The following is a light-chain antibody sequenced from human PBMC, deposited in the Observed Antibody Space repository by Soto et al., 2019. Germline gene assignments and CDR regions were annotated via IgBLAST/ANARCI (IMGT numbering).Light chain of an antibody. Sequence: QSVLTQPASVSGSPGQSITISCTGTSSDVGRYNYVSWYQQHPGQAPKLMIYDVSSRPSGVSNRFSGSKSANTASLTISGLQAEDEADYYCSSHTSINTVLFGGGTKLTVL. CDR3: SSHTSINTVL. CDR1: SSDVGRYNY. J-gene: IGLJ2*01. CDR2: DVS. V-gene: IGLV2-14*03.